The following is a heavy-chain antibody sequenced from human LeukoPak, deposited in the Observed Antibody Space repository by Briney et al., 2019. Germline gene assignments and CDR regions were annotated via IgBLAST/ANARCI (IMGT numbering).Heavy chain of an antibody. CDR3: ALQLWPKDYYYYYMDV. CDR2: INQAGTEK. Sequence: GGSLRLSCAASGFTFSSYWMSWVRQAPGKGLEWVANINQAGTEKYYVDSVKGRFTISRDNAKNSLSLQMNSLRAEDTAVYYRALQLWPKDYYYYYMDVWGKGTTVTVSS. CDR1: GFTFSSYW. V-gene: IGHV3-7*01. D-gene: IGHD5-18*01. J-gene: IGHJ6*03.